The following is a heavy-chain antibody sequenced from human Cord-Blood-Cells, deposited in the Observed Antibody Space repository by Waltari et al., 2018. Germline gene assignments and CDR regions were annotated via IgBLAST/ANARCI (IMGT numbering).Heavy chain of an antibody. Sequence: QVQLVQSGAEVKKPGASVKVSCKASGYTFTSYAMHWVRQAPGQTLEWMGWINAGNGNTKYSQKFQGRVTITRDTSASTAYMELSSLRSEDTAVYYCTVVRDSSSSMNYYYGMDVWGQGTTVTVSS. J-gene: IGHJ6*02. V-gene: IGHV1-3*01. CDR1: GYTFTSYA. CDR2: INAGNGNT. CDR3: TVVRDSSSSMNYYYGMDV. D-gene: IGHD6-6*01.